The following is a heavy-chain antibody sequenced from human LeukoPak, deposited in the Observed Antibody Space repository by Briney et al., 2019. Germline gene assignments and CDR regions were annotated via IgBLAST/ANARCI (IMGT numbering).Heavy chain of an antibody. V-gene: IGHV3-23*01. CDR1: GFTFSSYT. CDR2: ITTGGPNT. J-gene: IGHJ4*02. Sequence: GGSLRLSCTASGFTFSSYTMSWVRQAPGKGLKWVSTITTGGPNTYYADSVKGRFTVSRDDSKNTPYLQMNSLRAEDTAVYFCARETGDYDSNGYYSYWGQGTLVTVSS. CDR3: ARETGDYDSNGYYSY. D-gene: IGHD3-22*01.